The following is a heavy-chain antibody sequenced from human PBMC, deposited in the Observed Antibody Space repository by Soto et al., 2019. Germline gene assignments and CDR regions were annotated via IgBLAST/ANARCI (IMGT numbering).Heavy chain of an antibody. CDR2: ISAYNGNT. J-gene: IGHJ4*02. CDR1: GYTFTSYG. CDR3: ARDSSGWYGSYFDY. Sequence: QVQLVQSGAEVKKPGASVKVSCKAPGYTFTSYGITWVRQAPGQGLEWLGWISAYNGNTNYAQKLQGRVTMTTDTSTSTADLELRSLRSDDTAVYYCARDSSGWYGSYFDYWGQGTLVTVSS. V-gene: IGHV1-18*01. D-gene: IGHD6-19*01.